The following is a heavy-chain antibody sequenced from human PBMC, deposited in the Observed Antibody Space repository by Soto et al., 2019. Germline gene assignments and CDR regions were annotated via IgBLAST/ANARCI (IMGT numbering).Heavy chain of an antibody. J-gene: IGHJ2*01. CDR2: ISAYNGNT. Sequence: QVQLVQSGAEVKKPGASVKVSCKASGYTFTSYGISWVRQAPGQGLEWMGWISAYNGNTNYAQKLQGRVTMTTDTPTGKAYREHRSLRSDDTSGYSYARLRYSGYDSYWYFDLWVRGTLVTVSS. V-gene: IGHV1-18*01. CDR1: GYTFTSYG. CDR3: ARLRYSGYDSYWYFDL. D-gene: IGHD5-12*01.